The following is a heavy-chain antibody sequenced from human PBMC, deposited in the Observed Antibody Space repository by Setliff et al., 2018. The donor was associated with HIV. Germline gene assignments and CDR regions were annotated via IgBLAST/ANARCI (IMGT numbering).Heavy chain of an antibody. CDR2: INPSGGST. CDR3: ARGWEGGMDY. V-gene: IGHV1-46*02. Sequence: ASVKVSCKASGYNFKNYAIAWVRQAPGQGLEWLGMINPSGGSTWYAQKFQGRVTMTGDTSTNTLYMELSSLRSEDTAVCYCARGWEGGMDYWGQGTLVTVSS. CDR1: GYNFKNYA. J-gene: IGHJ4*02. D-gene: IGHD1-26*01.